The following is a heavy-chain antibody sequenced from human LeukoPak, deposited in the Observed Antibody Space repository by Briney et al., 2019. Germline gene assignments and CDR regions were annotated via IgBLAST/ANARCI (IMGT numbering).Heavy chain of an antibody. CDR1: GGSITSGGYY. CDR3: ARSSRSGARKWFDP. Sequence: SETLSLTCSVSGGSITSGGYYWSWIRQHPGKGLEWIGHIYYSGSTYYNPSLKSRVTISVDTSKNQFSLKLSSVTAADTAVYYCARSSRSGARKWFDPWGQGTLVTVSS. V-gene: IGHV4-31*03. CDR2: IYYSGST. J-gene: IGHJ5*02. D-gene: IGHD2-15*01.